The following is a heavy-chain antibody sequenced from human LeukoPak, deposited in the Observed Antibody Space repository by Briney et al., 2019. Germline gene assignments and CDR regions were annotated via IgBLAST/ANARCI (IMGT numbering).Heavy chain of an antibody. J-gene: IGHJ4*02. CDR2: IYGGGNI. CDR1: GFTFTNYA. CDR3: ARGAGYNYPYYFDY. Sequence: GGSLRLSCAASGFTFTNYAMSWVRQAPGKGLEWVSVIYGGGNIYYADSVKGRFTISRDNSKNTLYLQMNSLRAEDTAVYYCARGAGYNYPYYFDYWGQGTLVTVSS. D-gene: IGHD5-24*01. V-gene: IGHV3-53*01.